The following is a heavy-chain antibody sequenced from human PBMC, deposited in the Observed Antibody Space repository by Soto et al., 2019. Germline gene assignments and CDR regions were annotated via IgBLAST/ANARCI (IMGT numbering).Heavy chain of an antibody. CDR1: GHSFTKYG. D-gene: IGHD2-2*01. V-gene: IGHV1-3*01. CDR3: ARTDCSSTSCYNYYYYGMDV. Sequence: ASVKVSCKISGHSFTKYGLHWVRQAPGQRLEWMGWINPGNGDTKYSQKFQGRVTITRDTSATTAYMELSSLRSEDSAVFYCARTDCSSTSCYNYYYYGMDVWGQGTTVTVSS. CDR2: INPGNGDT. J-gene: IGHJ6*02.